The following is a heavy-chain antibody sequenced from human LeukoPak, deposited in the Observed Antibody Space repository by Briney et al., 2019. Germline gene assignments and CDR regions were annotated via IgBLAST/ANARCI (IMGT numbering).Heavy chain of an antibody. CDR1: NGSFSNYY. CDR2: ISRSGTT. CDR3: ARGGGNYLFFCDRGRLDP. Sequence: SSETLSLTCAVNNGSFSNYYWTWIRQSPGKGLQWIGEISRSGTTNYNPSLKSRLTLSMDESKNHLSLTLTSVTAADTALYFCARGGGNYLFFCDRGRLDPWGQGTLVTVSP. D-gene: IGHD2-15*01. J-gene: IGHJ5*02. V-gene: IGHV4-34*01.